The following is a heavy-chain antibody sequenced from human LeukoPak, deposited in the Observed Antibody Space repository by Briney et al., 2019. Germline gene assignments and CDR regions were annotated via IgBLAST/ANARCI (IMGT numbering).Heavy chain of an antibody. CDR1: GFTFSRYG. Sequence: GRSLRLSCAASGFTFSRYGMHWVRQAPGKGLEWVTAISYDGSNKYYADSVKGRFTISRDNAKNTVYVQMNSLRAEDTAVYYCARGLPGHTSALGYWGQGTLVTVSS. V-gene: IGHV3-30*04. CDR2: ISYDGSNK. D-gene: IGHD6-25*01. CDR3: ARGLPGHTSALGY. J-gene: IGHJ4*02.